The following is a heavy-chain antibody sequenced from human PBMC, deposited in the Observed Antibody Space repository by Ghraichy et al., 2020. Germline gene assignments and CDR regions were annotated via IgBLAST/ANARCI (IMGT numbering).Heavy chain of an antibody. J-gene: IGHJ5*02. CDR3: ARARNDGYWFDP. CDR1: GGSISSGGYY. Sequence: SQTLSLTCTVSGGSISSGGYYWSWIRQHPEKGLEWIGYIYYSGSTYYNPSLKSRVTISVDTSKNQFSLKLSSVTAADTAVYYCARARNDGYWFDPWGQGTLVTVSS. D-gene: IGHD1-1*01. CDR2: IYYSGST. V-gene: IGHV4-31*03.